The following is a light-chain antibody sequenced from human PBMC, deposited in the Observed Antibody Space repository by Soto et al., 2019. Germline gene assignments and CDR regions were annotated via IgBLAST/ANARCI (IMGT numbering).Light chain of an antibody. CDR3: VTWDSSFYV. CDR2: DNN. J-gene: IGLJ1*01. Sequence: QSVLTQPPSVSAAPGQKVTISCSGSSSNIGNNYVSWYQQLPGTAPKLLIYDNNKRPSGIPDRFSGSKSGTSATLGITGLQTGDEADYYFVTWDSSFYVFGTGTKVTVL. CDR1: SSNIGNNY. V-gene: IGLV1-51*01.